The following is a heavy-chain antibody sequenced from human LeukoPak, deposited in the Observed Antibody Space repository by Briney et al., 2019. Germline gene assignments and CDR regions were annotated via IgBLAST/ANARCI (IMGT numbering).Heavy chain of an antibody. D-gene: IGHD3-10*01. CDR2: IYYSGST. V-gene: IGHV4-30-4*01. CDR1: GGSISSGDYY. CDR3: ARDGVTMVRGVNYGMDV. J-gene: IGHJ6*04. Sequence: SETLSLTCTVSGGSISSGDYYWSWIRQPPGKGLEWIGYIYYSGSTYYNPSLKSRVTISVDTSKNQFSLKLSSVTAADTAVYYCARDGVTMVRGVNYGMDVWGKGTTVTVSS.